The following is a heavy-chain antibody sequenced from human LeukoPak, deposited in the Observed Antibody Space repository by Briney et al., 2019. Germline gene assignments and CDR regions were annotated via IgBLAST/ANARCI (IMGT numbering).Heavy chain of an antibody. D-gene: IGHD3-10*01. CDR2: ISGETNNT. Sequence: PGGSLRLSCVASGLTFSNSAMTWVRQGPGKGLEWVSSISGETNNTYYSDSVKRRFTVSRDNSKNTVFLQMNDLTIEDTAIYYCAKRYSDGGFDPWGQGTLVTVSS. V-gene: IGHV3-23*01. CDR1: GLTFSNSA. CDR3: AKRYSDGGFDP. J-gene: IGHJ5*02.